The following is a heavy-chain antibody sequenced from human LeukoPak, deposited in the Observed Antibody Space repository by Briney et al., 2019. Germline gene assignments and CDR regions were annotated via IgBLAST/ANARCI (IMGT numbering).Heavy chain of an antibody. D-gene: IGHD3-22*01. CDR3: ARVWGVTDFYDSRGAFDI. CDR2: IYYSGST. Sequence: PSQTLSLTCTVSGGSISSYYWSWIRQPPGKGLGWIGYIYYSGSTNYNPSLKSRVTISVDTSKNQFSLKLSSVTAADTAVYYCARVWGVTDFYDSRGAFDIWGQGTMVTVSS. V-gene: IGHV4-59*01. J-gene: IGHJ3*02. CDR1: GGSISSYY.